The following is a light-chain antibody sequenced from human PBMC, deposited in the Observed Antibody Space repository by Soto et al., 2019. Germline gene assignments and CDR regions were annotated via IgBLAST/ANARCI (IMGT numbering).Light chain of an antibody. Sequence: SASSPDQYNNTCLASKSISSSLAWYQQKPGRAPKLLIYAASSSESGVPSRFSGSGSGTEFTLSICSLQPDDVAPYCCHQYNIYPRTFAQGTKVDI. CDR2: AAS. V-gene: IGKV1-5*01. CDR1: KSISSS. J-gene: IGKJ1*01. CDR3: HQYNIYPRT.